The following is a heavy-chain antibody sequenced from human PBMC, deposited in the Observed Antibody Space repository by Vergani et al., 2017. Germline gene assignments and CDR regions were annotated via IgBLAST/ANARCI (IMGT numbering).Heavy chain of an antibody. Sequence: QVQLVESGGGVVQPGRSLRLSCAASGFTFNQYGMHWVRQAPGKGLVWVAVTWYDGNNKQYADSVKGRFTISRDNSKSTLYLQMNSLRAEDTAVYYCARDPGVEQLVPNYFDYWDQGTLVTVSS. J-gene: IGHJ4*02. D-gene: IGHD6-6*01. V-gene: IGHV3-33*01. CDR2: TWYDGNNK. CDR3: ARDPGVEQLVPNYFDY. CDR1: GFTFNQYG.